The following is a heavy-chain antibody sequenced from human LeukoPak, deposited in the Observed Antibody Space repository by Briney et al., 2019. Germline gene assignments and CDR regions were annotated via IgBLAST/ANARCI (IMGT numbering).Heavy chain of an antibody. V-gene: IGHV1-46*01. CDR1: GYTFTNYY. CDR2: INPSGGRT. CDR3: ARVRYDFWTGYYFPFDY. J-gene: IGHJ4*02. D-gene: IGHD3-3*01. Sequence: ASVKVSCKASGYTFTNYYMHWVRQAPGQGLEWMGIINPSGGRTSYAQKFQGRFTMTRDMSTSTVYMELSSLRSEDTAVYYCARVRYDFWTGYYFPFDYWGQGTLVTVSS.